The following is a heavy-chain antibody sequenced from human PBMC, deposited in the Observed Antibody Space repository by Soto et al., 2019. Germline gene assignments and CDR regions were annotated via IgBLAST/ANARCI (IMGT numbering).Heavy chain of an antibody. CDR1: GYTFTSYG. D-gene: IGHD2-2*01. Sequence: GASVKVSCKASGYTFTSYGISWGRQAPGQGLEWLGWISNYNGNTNYAQNVQGRVTMTTDTSATTTYMELRSLRFDDTAVYYCARGPRYCSSSICFSGVTWFDPWGQGTLVTVSS. CDR2: ISNYNGNT. J-gene: IGHJ5*02. CDR3: ARGPRYCSSSICFSGVTWFDP. V-gene: IGHV1-18*01.